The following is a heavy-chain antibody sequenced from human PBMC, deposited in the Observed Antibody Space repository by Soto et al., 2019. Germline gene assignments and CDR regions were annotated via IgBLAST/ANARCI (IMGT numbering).Heavy chain of an antibody. CDR2: INHSGST. Sequence: TLSLTCAVHGGSFGGYYWSWIRQPPGKGLEWIGEINHSGSTNYNPSLKSRVTISVDTSKNQFSLKLSSVTAADTAVYYCARFYYYYYGMDVWGQGTTVTVSS. CDR3: ARFYYYYYGMDV. J-gene: IGHJ6*02. CDR1: GGSFGGYY. V-gene: IGHV4-34*01.